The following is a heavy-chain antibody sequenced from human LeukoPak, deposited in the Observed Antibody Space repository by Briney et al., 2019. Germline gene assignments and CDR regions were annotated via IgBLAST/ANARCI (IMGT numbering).Heavy chain of an antibody. Sequence: GGSLSLSCAASGFTFSNYWMSWVRQAPGKGLEWVANIKENGSEKYYVDSVKGRFTISRDNARNSLYLQMNSLRAEDTAVYYCASGRQLGYWGQGTLVTVSS. CDR2: IKENGSEK. CDR1: GFTFSNYW. V-gene: IGHV3-7*01. D-gene: IGHD6-13*01. J-gene: IGHJ4*02. CDR3: ASGRQLGY.